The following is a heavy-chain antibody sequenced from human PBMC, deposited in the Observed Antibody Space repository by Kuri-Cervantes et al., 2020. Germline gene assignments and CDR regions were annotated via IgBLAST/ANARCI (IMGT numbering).Heavy chain of an antibody. CDR2: IYYSGST. CDR3: ARHAPSAAGTRKPFFDY. V-gene: IGHV4-59*08. J-gene: IGHJ4*02. Sequence: SETLSLTCTVSGGSISSYYWSWIWQPPGKGLEWIGYIYYSGSTNYNPSLKSRVTISVDTSKNQFSLKLSSVTAADTAVYYCARHAPSAAGTRKPFFDYWGQGTLVTVSS. CDR1: GGSISSYY. D-gene: IGHD6-13*01.